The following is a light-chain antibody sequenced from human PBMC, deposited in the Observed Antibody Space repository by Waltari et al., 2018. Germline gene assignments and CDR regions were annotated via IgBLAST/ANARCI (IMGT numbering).Light chain of an antibody. J-gene: IGLJ2*01. CDR1: SSDVGGYNY. Sequence: QSALTQPRSVSGSPGQSVTISCTGTSSDVGGYNYFSWYQQHPGKATKLMIYDVSKRPSGVPDRFSGSKSGNTASLTISGLQAEDEADYYCCSYAGRDVVFGGGTKLTVL. CDR2: DVS. V-gene: IGLV2-11*01. CDR3: CSYAGRDVV.